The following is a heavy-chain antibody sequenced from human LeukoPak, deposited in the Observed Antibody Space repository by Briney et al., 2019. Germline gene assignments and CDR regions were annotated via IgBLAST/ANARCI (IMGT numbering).Heavy chain of an antibody. CDR2: IKSDGSEK. V-gene: IGHV3-7*03. Sequence: GGSLRLSCAASGFTFSAYWMTWVRQAPGKGLEWVADIKSDGSEKYYVDSVKGRFTISRDNAKNSLSLQLNSLRAEDTAVYYCAKASYCSGGSCYSPLKEFDYWGQGTLVTVSS. CDR3: AKASYCSGGSCYSPLKEFDY. CDR1: GFTFSAYW. J-gene: IGHJ4*02. D-gene: IGHD2-15*01.